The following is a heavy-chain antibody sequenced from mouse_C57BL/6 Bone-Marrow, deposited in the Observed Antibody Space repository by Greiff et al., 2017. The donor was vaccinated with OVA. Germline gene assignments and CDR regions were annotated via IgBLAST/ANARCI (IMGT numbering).Heavy chain of an antibody. CDR1: GYTFTSYW. CDR3: ARSDYPFYYAMDY. V-gene: IGHV1-61*01. J-gene: IGHJ4*01. CDR2: IYPSDSET. Sequence: QVQLQQSGAELVRPGSSVKLSCKASGYTFTSYWMDWVKQRPGQGLEWIGNIYPSDSETHYNQKFKDKATLTVDKSSSTAYMQLSSLTSEDSAVYYCARSDYPFYYAMDYWGQGTSVTVSS. D-gene: IGHD2-4*01.